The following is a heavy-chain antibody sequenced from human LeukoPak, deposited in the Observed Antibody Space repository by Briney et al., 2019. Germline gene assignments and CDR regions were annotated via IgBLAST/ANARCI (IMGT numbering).Heavy chain of an antibody. CDR2: IYSGGST. Sequence: PGGSLRLSCAASRFTFSSYGMSWVRQAPGKGLEWVSAIYSGGSTNYADSVKGRFTISRDNSKNTLYLQMNSLRAEDTAVYYCARDVRSGYGMDVWGQGTTVTVSS. J-gene: IGHJ6*02. D-gene: IGHD6-25*01. CDR1: RFTFSSYG. V-gene: IGHV3-53*01. CDR3: ARDVRSGYGMDV.